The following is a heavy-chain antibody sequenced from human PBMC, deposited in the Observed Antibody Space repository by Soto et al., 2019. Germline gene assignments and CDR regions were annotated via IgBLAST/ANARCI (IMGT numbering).Heavy chain of an antibody. D-gene: IGHD1-26*01. CDR2: IYNSGTT. V-gene: IGHV4-61*01. CDR3: ARVYSGSYSDY. J-gene: IGHJ4*02. Sequence: PSETLSLTCTVSGDSVNSGTYYWSWIRQPPGKGLEWIGYIYNSGTTEYNPSLKSRVTISVDKSKNQFSLKLSSVTAADTAVYYCARVYSGSYSDYWGQGALVTVSS. CDR1: GDSVNSGTYY.